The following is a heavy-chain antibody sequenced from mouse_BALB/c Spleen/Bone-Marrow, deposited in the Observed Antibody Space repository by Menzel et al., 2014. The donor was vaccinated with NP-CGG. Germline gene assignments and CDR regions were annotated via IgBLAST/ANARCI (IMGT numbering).Heavy chain of an antibody. D-gene: IGHD1-1*01. V-gene: IGHV5-6-5*01. CDR3: ARGHSSFYFDY. J-gene: IGHJ2*01. CDR1: GFTFSSYA. CDR2: ISSGGST. Sequence: EVKVEESGGGLVKPGGSLKLSCAASGFTFSSYAMSWVRQTPEKRLEWVASISSGGSTYCPDSVKGRFTISRDNARNILYLQMSSLRSEDTAMYYCARGHSSFYFDYWGQGTTLTVSS.